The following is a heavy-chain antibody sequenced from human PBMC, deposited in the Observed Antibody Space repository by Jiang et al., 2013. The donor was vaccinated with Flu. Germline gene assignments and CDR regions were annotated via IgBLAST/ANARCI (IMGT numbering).Heavy chain of an antibody. J-gene: IGHJ2*01. CDR2: INSKTDGGTI. V-gene: IGHV3-15*01. D-gene: IGHD3-22*01. CDR3: SSEYYDSSGFHDWYFDL. Sequence: INSKTDGGTIDYAAPVKGRFTISRDDSKNTLYLQMNSLKTEDTAVYYCSSEYYDSSGFHDWYFDLWGRGTLVTVSS.